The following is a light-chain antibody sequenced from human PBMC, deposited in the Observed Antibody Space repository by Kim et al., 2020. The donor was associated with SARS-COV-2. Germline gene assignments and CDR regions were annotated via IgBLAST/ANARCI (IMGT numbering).Light chain of an antibody. CDR3: QQRSSRPYT. J-gene: IGKJ2*01. Sequence: EIVLTQSPATLSLSLGERATLSCRASQSVASYLAWYQQRPGQAPTLLIYDASIRATAIPARFSGSGSGTDFTLTISSVGPEDFAVYYCQQRSSRPYTFGQGTKLEI. CDR1: QSVASY. V-gene: IGKV3-11*01. CDR2: DAS.